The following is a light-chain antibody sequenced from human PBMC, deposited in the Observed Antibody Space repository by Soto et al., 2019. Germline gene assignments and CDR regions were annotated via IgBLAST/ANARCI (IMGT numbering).Light chain of an antibody. V-gene: IGKV3-11*01. Sequence: EIVLTQSPATLSLSPGERATLSCRASQSVSSYLACYQQKPGQAPRLLIYDASNRATGIPARFSGSGSGTDFTLTISSLEPEDFAVYYCQQRSNWPSITFGQGTRREIK. CDR2: DAS. J-gene: IGKJ5*01. CDR1: QSVSSY. CDR3: QQRSNWPSIT.